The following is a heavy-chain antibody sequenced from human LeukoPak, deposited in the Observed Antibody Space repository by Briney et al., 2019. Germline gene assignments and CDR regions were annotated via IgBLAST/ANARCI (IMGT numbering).Heavy chain of an antibody. J-gene: IGHJ4*02. CDR1: GFIFSRSW. V-gene: IGHV3-7*01. CDR3: AKLLGDVTTLDY. Sequence: GGSLRLSCAGSGFIFSRSWMTWVRQAPGKGLEWVASINQGGSVLHYMDSVKGRFTISRDNAENSVFLQMNNLRAEDTAVYYCAKLLGDVTTLDYWGQGTQVTVSS. CDR2: INQGGSVL. D-gene: IGHD3-16*01.